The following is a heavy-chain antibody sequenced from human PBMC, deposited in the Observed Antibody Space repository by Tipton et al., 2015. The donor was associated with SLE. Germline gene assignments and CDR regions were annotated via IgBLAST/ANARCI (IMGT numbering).Heavy chain of an antibody. CDR3: ARDGAIGARPGSFDY. Sequence: TLSLTCSVSGGSISSKYWSWIRQAPGKGLEWIGYFSYSGGINYNPSLKSRVTISADTSKNQFSLKLSSVTAADTAVYFCARDGAIGARPGSFDYWRPGTLVTFSS. J-gene: IGHJ4*02. CDR2: FSYSGGI. CDR1: GGSISSKY. D-gene: IGHD6-6*01. V-gene: IGHV4-59*01.